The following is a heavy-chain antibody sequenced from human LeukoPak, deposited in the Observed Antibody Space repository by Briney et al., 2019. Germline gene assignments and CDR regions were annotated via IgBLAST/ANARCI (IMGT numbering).Heavy chain of an antibody. CDR1: DGSTSSYY. D-gene: IGHD3-10*01. CDR3: ARKWFGDYRYFDL. V-gene: IGHV4-59*05. J-gene: IGHJ2*01. Sequence: SEALSLTCTVSDGSTSSYYRSCIRQPSGKGQEWGGSVYYPGSPYYSPSLKTRVNISVVTRKNQFSLKLSSVTAADTAVYYCARKWFGDYRYFDLWDRGTLVTVSS. CDR2: VYYPGSP.